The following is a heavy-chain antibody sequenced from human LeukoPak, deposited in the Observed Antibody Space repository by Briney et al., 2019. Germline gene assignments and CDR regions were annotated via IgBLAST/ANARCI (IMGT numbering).Heavy chain of an antibody. CDR2: IIPIFGTA. D-gene: IGHD6-19*01. CDR3: ARESGSIAVAAYYFDY. V-gene: IGHV1-69*13. Sequence: SVKVSCKASGGTFSSYAISWVRQAPGQGLEWMGGIIPIFGTANHAQKFQGRVTITADESTSTAYMELSSLRSEDTAVYYCARESGSIAVAAYYFDYWGQGTLVTVSS. J-gene: IGHJ4*02. CDR1: GGTFSSYA.